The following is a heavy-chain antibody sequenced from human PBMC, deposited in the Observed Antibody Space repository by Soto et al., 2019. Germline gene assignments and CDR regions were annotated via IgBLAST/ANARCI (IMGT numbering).Heavy chain of an antibody. D-gene: IGHD6-13*01. Sequence: PSETLSLTCTVSGGSISNYYWSCIRQPAGKGLEWIVRIYSSGSTAYNSSLKSRVTMSVDTSKNQFSLRLASVTPADTAVYYCARRVLAAAGDYYDSWGQGALVT. V-gene: IGHV4-4*07. J-gene: IGHJ4*02. CDR3: ARRVLAAAGDYYDS. CDR2: IYSSGST. CDR1: GGSISNYY.